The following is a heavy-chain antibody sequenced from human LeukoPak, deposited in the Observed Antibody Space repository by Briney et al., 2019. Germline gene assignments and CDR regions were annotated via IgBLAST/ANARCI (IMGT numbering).Heavy chain of an antibody. CDR1: GYTFTGYY. J-gene: IGHJ3*02. CDR2: INPNSGGT. CDR3: ARGRYSGSYFAFDI. V-gene: IGHV1-2*02. D-gene: IGHD1-26*01. Sequence: ASVKVSCKASGYTFTGYYMHWVRQAPGQGLEWMGWINPNSGGTNYAQKFQGRVTMTRDTSISTAYMELSRLRSDDTAVYYCARGRYSGSYFAFDIWGQGTMVTVSS.